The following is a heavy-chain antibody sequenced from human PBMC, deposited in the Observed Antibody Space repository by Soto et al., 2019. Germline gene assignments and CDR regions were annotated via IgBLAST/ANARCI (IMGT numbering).Heavy chain of an antibody. J-gene: IGHJ6*02. CDR3: ARNGYSYGYGDYYYGMDV. V-gene: IGHV1-18*01. Sequence: QVQLVQSGAEVKKPGASVKVSCKASGYTFTSYGISWVRQAPGQGLEWMGWISAYNGNTNYAQKLQGRVTMTTDTSTRTAYMELRSLRSDDTAVYYCARNGYSYGYGDYYYGMDVWGQGTTVTVSS. D-gene: IGHD5-18*01. CDR1: GYTFTSYG. CDR2: ISAYNGNT.